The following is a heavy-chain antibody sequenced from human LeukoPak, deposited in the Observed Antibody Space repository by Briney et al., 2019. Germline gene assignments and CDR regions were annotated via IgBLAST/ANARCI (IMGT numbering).Heavy chain of an antibody. J-gene: IGHJ4*02. CDR2: ISGDGGST. CDR1: GFTFDDYA. Sequence: PGGSLRLSCAASGFTFDDYAMHWVRQAPGKGLDWVSLISGDGGSTYYADSVKGRFTISRDNSKNSLYLQMNSLRTEDTALYYCAKAGPSYDILTGYYPEYYFDYWGQGTLVTVSS. D-gene: IGHD3-9*01. V-gene: IGHV3-43*02. CDR3: AKAGPSYDILTGYYPEYYFDY.